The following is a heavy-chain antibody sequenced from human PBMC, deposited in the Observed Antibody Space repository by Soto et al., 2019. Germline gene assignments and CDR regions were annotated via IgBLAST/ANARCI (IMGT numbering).Heavy chain of an antibody. CDR1: GFTFSKYA. Sequence: EVQLLESGGGLVQPGASLRLSCAASGFTFSKYALSWVRQAPGKGMEWVSTISGSGGSTYYADSAKGRFTISRDNSKNTLYLQMNSLRAEDTAVYYCATGQQMGYWGQGTPVNVSS. D-gene: IGHD6-13*01. J-gene: IGHJ4*02. V-gene: IGHV3-23*01. CDR3: ATGQQMGY. CDR2: ISGSGGST.